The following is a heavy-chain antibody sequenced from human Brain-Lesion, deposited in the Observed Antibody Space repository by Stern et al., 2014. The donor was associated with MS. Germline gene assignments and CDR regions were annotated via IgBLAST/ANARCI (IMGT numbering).Heavy chain of an antibody. CDR1: GYTFTGYY. CDR3: ATYYYDSTGYKDF. V-gene: IGHV1-2*04. D-gene: IGHD3-22*01. Sequence: VQLVESGAEVKKPGASVKVSCKASGYTFTGYYMHWVRQAPGQGLEWMGWINPKSGGTNYAQKFQGWVTMTRDTSINTAYMELSRLRSDDTAVYYCATYYYDSTGYKDFGGQGTRVTVSS. CDR2: INPKSGGT. J-gene: IGHJ4*02.